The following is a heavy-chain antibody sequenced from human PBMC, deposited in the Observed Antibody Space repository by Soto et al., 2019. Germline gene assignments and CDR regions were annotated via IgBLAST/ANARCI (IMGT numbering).Heavy chain of an antibody. CDR2: INPKTGDT. Sequence: ASVKVSCKASEYTFVAYYIHCLRQAPGQRFEWMAWINPKTGDTDYAQKFQGRVTVTSDTSISTAYMELTSLTSDDSAVYYCARVPCSGGSCYFTPWGQGTPVTVSS. CDR1: EYTFVAYY. J-gene: IGHJ5*02. V-gene: IGHV1-2*02. CDR3: ARVPCSGGSCYFTP. D-gene: IGHD2-15*01.